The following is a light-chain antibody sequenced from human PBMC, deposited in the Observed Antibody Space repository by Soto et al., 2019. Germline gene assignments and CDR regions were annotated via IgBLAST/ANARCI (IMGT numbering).Light chain of an antibody. Sequence: TVFTQSPCTLSLSPGERATLSCRASQSVSSSYLAWYQQKPGQAPRLLIYGASSRATGIPDRFSGSGSGTDFTLTISRLEPEDFAVYYCQQYGSSGTFGQGTKVDIK. CDR3: QQYGSSGT. J-gene: IGKJ1*01. CDR2: GAS. CDR1: QSVSSSY. V-gene: IGKV3-20*01.